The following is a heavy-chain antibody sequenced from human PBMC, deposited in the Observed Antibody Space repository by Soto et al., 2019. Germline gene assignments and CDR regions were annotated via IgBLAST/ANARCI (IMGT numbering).Heavy chain of an antibody. D-gene: IGHD3-16*02. CDR2: IKEDGSEK. J-gene: IGHJ4*02. CDR3: AKHDYVWGSYRTFGY. V-gene: IGHV3-7*01. Sequence: EVHLVESGGHLVQPGGFLRLSCAGSGFTFSGYWMSWVRQAPGKGLEWVANIKEDGSEKYYVDSVEGRFTISRDNAKNSLYLQMNSLRAEDTGVYYCAKHDYVWGSYRTFGYWGQGTLVTVSS. CDR1: GFTFSGYW.